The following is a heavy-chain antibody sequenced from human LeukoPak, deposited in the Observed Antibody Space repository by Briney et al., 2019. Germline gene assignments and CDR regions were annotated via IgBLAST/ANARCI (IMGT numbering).Heavy chain of an antibody. CDR3: ARGGYGDWYNWFDP. D-gene: IGHD4-17*01. CDR1: GGSISSSSYY. Sequence: PSETLSLTCTVSGGSISSSSYYWGWIRQPPGKGLEWIGSIYYSGDTYYNPSLKSRRVTISVDTSKNQFSLRLSSVTAADTAVYYCARGGYGDWYNWFDPWGQGTLVTVSS. J-gene: IGHJ5*02. V-gene: IGHV4-39*01. CDR2: IYYSGDT.